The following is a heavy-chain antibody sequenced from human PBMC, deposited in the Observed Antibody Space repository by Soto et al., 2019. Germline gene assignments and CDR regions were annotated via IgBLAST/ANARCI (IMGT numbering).Heavy chain of an antibody. Sequence: PGGSLRLSCAACGCPVSVNYMSLVRQSPGKGLEWVSFIYSGGSTYYADSVKGRFSISRENSKNTLYLQMNSLRSDETAVYYCAREGGIDDDAKDGWGQGTS. J-gene: IGHJ6*02. CDR2: IYSGGST. V-gene: IGHV3-53*01. CDR3: AREGGIDDDAKDG. CDR1: GCPVSVNY. D-gene: IGHD2-21*01.